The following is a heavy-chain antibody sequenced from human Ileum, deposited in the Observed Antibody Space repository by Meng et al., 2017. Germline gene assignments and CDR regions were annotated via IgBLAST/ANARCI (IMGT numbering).Heavy chain of an antibody. CDR2: IYHSGLV. D-gene: IGHD4-23*01. CDR1: GDSISTTNW. V-gene: IGHV4-4*02. CDR3: ATNSGKKMHS. J-gene: IGHJ4*02. Sequence: QVQLAESGPGLVKPSGTLSLTCAVSGDSISTTNWWNWVRQPPGEGLEWIGEIYHSGLVNYNLSLKSRVTLSIDKSKNQFSLKLISVTAADTGVYYCATNSGKKMHSWGQGTLVTVSS.